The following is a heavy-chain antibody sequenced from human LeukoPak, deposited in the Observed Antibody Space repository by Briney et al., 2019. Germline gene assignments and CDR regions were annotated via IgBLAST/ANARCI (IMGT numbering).Heavy chain of an antibody. Sequence: GGSLRLSCAASGFTFSSYSMNWVRQAPGKGLEWVSVIYSGGSTYYADSVKGRFTISRDNSKNTLYLQMNSLRAEDTAVYYCARVGNSGYYDSTGYWASWFDPWGQGTLVTVSS. J-gene: IGHJ5*02. CDR1: GFTFSSYS. CDR2: IYSGGST. V-gene: IGHV3-53*01. D-gene: IGHD3-22*01. CDR3: ARVGNSGYYDSTGYWASWFDP.